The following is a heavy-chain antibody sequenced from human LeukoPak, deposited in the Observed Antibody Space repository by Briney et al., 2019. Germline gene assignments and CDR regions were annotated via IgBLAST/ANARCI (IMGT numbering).Heavy chain of an antibody. Sequence: ASVKVSCKASGHTFTSNYIHWVRQAPGQGLEWMGMIYPRDGSTSYAQKFQGRVTVTRDTSTSTVHMGLSGLRSEDTAVYYCARDQEGFDYWGQGTLVTVSS. V-gene: IGHV1-46*01. CDR2: IYPRDGST. CDR1: GHTFTSNY. CDR3: ARDQEGFDY. J-gene: IGHJ4*02.